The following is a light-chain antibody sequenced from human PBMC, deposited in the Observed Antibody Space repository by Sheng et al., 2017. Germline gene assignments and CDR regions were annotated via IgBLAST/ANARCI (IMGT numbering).Light chain of an antibody. CDR1: QRISTY. V-gene: IGKV1-39*01. CDR3: QQNYDSPWT. Sequence: DIQMTQSPSSLSASVGDRVTITCRASQRISTYLNWYQHTPGKAPKLLVYGASSLPIGVPSTFSGSGSGTDFSLTFSILQPEDFATYYCQQNYDSPWTFGQGTKVEFK. J-gene: IGKJ1*01. CDR2: GAS.